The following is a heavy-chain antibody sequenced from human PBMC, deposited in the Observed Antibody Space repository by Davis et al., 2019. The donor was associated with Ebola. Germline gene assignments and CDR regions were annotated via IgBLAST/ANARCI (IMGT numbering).Heavy chain of an antibody. CDR1: GFTLSGFT. J-gene: IGHJ3*01. V-gene: IGHV3-23*01. Sequence: GGSLRLSCEASGFTLSGFTLSWVRQAPGKGLEWVSGITGYGGTTYYADSVKGRFTISRDNSKNTLYLKMDTLRAEDTAVYYCVRTKVVTPGDSFDVWGQGTMVTVSS. D-gene: IGHD4-23*01. CDR3: VRTKVVTPGDSFDV. CDR2: ITGYGGTT.